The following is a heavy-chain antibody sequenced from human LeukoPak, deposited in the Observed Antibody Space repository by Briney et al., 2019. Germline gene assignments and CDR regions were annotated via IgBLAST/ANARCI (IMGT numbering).Heavy chain of an antibody. CDR1: GFTFSSYA. Sequence: GGSLRLSCAASGFTFSSYAMSWVRQAPGKGLEWVSAISGSGGSTYYADSVKGRFTISRDNSKNTLYLQMNSLRAEDTAVYYCAKDGRGDFWSGYDAGPVDYWGQGTLVTVSS. V-gene: IGHV3-23*01. CDR2: ISGSGGST. D-gene: IGHD3-3*01. CDR3: AKDGRGDFWSGYDAGPVDY. J-gene: IGHJ4*02.